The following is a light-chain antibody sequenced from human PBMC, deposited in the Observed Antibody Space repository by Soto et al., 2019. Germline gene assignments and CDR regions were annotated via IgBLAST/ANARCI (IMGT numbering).Light chain of an antibody. J-gene: IGKJ4*01. V-gene: IGKV3D-15*01. Sequence: EVVLTQSPATLSLSPGESATLSCRASQSVSVNFAWYQQKPGQAPRPLIYSASDRAPGIPARFSGRGSGTYFTLTISSLQSEDFAVYYCQHYVNWPLTFGGGTKV. CDR3: QHYVNWPLT. CDR1: QSVSVN. CDR2: SAS.